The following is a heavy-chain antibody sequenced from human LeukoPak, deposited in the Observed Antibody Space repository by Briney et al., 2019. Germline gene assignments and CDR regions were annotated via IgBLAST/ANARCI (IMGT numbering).Heavy chain of an antibody. Sequence: GGSLRLSCAASGFTFSSYSMNWVRQAPGKGLEWVSSISTSSSYLYYADSVKGRFIISRDNAKNSLYLQMKSLRAEDTAIYYCAKGAGGFSYYNWFDPWGQGTLVTVSS. CDR3: AKGAGGFSYYNWFDP. J-gene: IGHJ5*02. CDR2: ISTSSSYL. CDR1: GFTFSSYS. V-gene: IGHV3-21*04. D-gene: IGHD5-18*01.